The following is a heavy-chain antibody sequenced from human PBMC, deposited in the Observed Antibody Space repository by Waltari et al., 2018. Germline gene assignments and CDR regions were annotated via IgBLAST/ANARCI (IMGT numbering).Heavy chain of an antibody. D-gene: IGHD1-1*01. CDR3: VRATNWVLEAFDL. CDR1: GGSISSDTYY. J-gene: IGHJ3*01. V-gene: IGHV4-61*02. CDR2: IYTSGST. Sequence: QVQLQESGPGLVKPSQTLSPTCTASGGSISSDTYYWSWIRQPAGKGLEWIGRIYTSGSTNYNPSLKSRVTVSVDTSKNQFSLNLNSVTAADTAVYYCVRATNWVLEAFDLWGQGTMVTVSP.